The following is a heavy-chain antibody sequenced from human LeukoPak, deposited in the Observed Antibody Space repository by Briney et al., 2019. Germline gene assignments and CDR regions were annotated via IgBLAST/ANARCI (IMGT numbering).Heavy chain of an antibody. Sequence: GASVKVSCKASGGTFSSYAISWVRQAPGQGREWKGRIIPIFGIANYAQKFQGRVTITADKSTSTAYMELSSLRSEDTAVYYCARDQGSSGGSPSPFDYWGQGTLVTVSS. J-gene: IGHJ4*02. CDR3: ARDQGSSGGSPSPFDY. CDR2: IIPIFGIA. D-gene: IGHD1-26*01. CDR1: GGTFSSYA. V-gene: IGHV1-69*04.